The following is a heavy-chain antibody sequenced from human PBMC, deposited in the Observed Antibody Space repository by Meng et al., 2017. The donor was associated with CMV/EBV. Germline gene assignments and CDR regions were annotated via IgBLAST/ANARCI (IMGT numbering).Heavy chain of an antibody. D-gene: IGHD3-16*01. J-gene: IGHJ4*02. V-gene: IGHV1-2*02. Sequence: ASVKVSCKASGYTFTGYYMHWVRQAPGQGLEWMGWINPNSGGTNYAQKFQGRVTMTRDTSISTAYMGLSRLRSDDTAVYYCAWGPLGVASHFDYWGQGTLVTVSS. CDR2: INPNSGGT. CDR3: AWGPLGVASHFDY. CDR1: GYTFTGYY.